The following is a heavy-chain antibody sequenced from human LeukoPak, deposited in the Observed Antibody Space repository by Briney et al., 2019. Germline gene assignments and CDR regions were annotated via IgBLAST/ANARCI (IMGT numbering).Heavy chain of an antibody. V-gene: IGHV1-46*01. CDR2: SYPDAGTT. CDR1: GYTFTTYY. Sequence: GASLKASCKASGYTFTTYYIQWMRQTPGQGFEWMGVSYPDAGTTDHGPRFRDRFVMTADTATSTVYMELRSVTSKDTGVYYCVREFVGGTFDYWGQGALITVSA. J-gene: IGHJ4*02. D-gene: IGHD3-3*01. CDR3: VREFVGGTFDY.